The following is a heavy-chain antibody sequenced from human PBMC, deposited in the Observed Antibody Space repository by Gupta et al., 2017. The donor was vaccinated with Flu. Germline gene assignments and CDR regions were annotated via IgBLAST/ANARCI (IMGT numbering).Heavy chain of an antibody. CDR1: GFTFSTSY. CDR2: INPDGSST. J-gene: IGHJ4*02. V-gene: IGHV3-74*03. CDR3: ATVTSGC. Sequence: EMQLVESGGGLVQPGGSLRLSCAASGFTFSTSYLQWVRQAPGKWLGWVSRINPDGSSTTYAESVKGRFTISRDNAKNTLYLQMNSLGDDDTAVYYCATVTSGCWGQGTLVTVSS. D-gene: IGHD4-17*01.